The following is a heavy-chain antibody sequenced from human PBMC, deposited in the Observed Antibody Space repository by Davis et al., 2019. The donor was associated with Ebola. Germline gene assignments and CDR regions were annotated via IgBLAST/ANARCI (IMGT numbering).Heavy chain of an antibody. V-gene: IGHV3-30-3*01. D-gene: IGHD1-26*01. Sequence: GESPKIPCAASGFSFSDHAMHWVRQAPGRGLEWVAVISYDGNKKYYADSVKGRFTISRDNFMNTLYLQMDSLRPEDTALYYCARVGFSGSYSDVFDVWGQGTMVTVSS. CDR1: GFSFSDHA. J-gene: IGHJ3*01. CDR3: ARVGFSGSYSDVFDV. CDR2: ISYDGNKK.